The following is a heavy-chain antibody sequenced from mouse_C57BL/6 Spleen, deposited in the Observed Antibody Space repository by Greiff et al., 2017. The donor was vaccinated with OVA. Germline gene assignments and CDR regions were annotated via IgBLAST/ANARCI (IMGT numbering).Heavy chain of an antibody. CDR1: GYAFSSYW. J-gene: IGHJ4*01. D-gene: IGHD2-3*01. CDR2: IYPGDGDT. V-gene: IGHV1-80*01. CDR3: ANRLLDYAMDY. Sequence: VQLQQSGAELVKPGASVKISCKASGYAFSSYWMNWVKQRPGKGLEWIGQIYPGDGDTNYNGKFKGKATLTADKSSSTAYMQLSSLTSEDSAVYFCANRLLDYAMDYWGQGTSVTVSS.